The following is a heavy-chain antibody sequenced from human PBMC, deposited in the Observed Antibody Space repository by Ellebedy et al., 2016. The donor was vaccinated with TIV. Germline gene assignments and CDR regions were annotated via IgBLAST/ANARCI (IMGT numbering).Heavy chain of an antibody. CDR2: IYPGDSGT. CDR1: GYRFTSYW. D-gene: IGHD2-21*01. CDR3: AGLWRPRSLFDY. V-gene: IGHV5-51*01. Sequence: GESLKISCKCSGYRFTSYWIAWVRQMPGKGLECMGIIYPGDSGTRYSPSFQGQVTISVDKSINTTYLQWSSLKASDTAMYYCAGLWRPRSLFDYWGQGTLVTVSS. J-gene: IGHJ4*02.